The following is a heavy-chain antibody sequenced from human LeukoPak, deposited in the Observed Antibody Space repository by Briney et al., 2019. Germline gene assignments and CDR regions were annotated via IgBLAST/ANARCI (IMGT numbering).Heavy chain of an antibody. J-gene: IGHJ4*02. V-gene: IGHV1-8*01. CDR2: MNPNSGNT. CDR3: ARANLSWGNIVSEALDY. Sequence: GASVKVSCKASGYTFTSYDINWVRQATGQGLEWMGWMNPNSGNTGYAQKFQGRVTMTRNTSISTAYMELSSLRSEDTAVYYCARANLSWGNIVSEALDYWGQGTLVTVSS. D-gene: IGHD7-27*01. CDR1: GYTFTSYD.